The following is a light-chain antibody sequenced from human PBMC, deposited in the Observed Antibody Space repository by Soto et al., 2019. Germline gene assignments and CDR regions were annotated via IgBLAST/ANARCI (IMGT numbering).Light chain of an antibody. V-gene: IGKV3-15*01. Sequence: EIVMTQSPATLSVSPGERATLSCRASQSVSSNLAWYQQKPGQAPRLLIYGAYTRATGIPPRFSGSGSGTEFTLTISSLQSEDFAVYYCQQYNNWPPTYTFGQGTKLEIK. CDR3: QQYNNWPPTYT. CDR1: QSVSSN. J-gene: IGKJ2*01. CDR2: GAY.